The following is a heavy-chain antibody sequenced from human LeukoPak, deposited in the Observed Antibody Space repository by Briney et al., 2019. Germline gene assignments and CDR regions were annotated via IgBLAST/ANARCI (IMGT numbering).Heavy chain of an antibody. V-gene: IGHV4-38-2*01. Sequence: SETLSLTCAVSGYSISSGYYWGWIRQPPGKGLEWIGIIYHSGSAYYNPSLKSRVTISVDTSKNQFSLRVTSVTAADTAVYYCARHFVRSGSYWADYWGQGTLVTVSS. CDR1: GYSISSGYY. CDR3: ARHFVRSGSYWADY. J-gene: IGHJ4*01. D-gene: IGHD1-26*01. CDR2: IYHSGSA.